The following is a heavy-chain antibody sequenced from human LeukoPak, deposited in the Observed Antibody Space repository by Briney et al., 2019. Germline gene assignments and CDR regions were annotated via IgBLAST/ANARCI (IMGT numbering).Heavy chain of an antibody. Sequence: GGSLRLSCAASGFSVSSNYMNWVRQAPGKGLEWVSITYNVGTTYYTDSVKGRFTISRDNSKNTLYLQMNSLRADDTAVYYFARGYGSGSYYFWGQGTLVTVSS. CDR3: ARGYGSGSYYF. CDR1: GFSVSSNY. V-gene: IGHV3-66*01. J-gene: IGHJ4*02. CDR2: TYNVGTT. D-gene: IGHD3-10*01.